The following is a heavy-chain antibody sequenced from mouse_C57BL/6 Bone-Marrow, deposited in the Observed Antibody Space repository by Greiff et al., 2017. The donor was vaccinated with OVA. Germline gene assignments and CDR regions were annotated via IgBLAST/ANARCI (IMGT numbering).Heavy chain of an antibody. CDR1: GYTFTDYY. Sequence: VQLQQSGAELVRPGASVKLSCKASGYTFTDYYINWVKPRPGQGLEWIARIYPGSGNTYYNEKFKGKATLTAEKSSSTAYMQLSSLTSEDSAVYFCARSMDGYSDYWGQGTTLTVSS. D-gene: IGHD2-3*01. CDR3: ARSMDGYSDY. J-gene: IGHJ2*01. CDR2: IYPGSGNT. V-gene: IGHV1-76*01.